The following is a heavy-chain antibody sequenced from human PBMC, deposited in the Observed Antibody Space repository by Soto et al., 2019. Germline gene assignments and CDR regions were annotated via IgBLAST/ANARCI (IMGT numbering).Heavy chain of an antibody. CDR3: ASACGDYSGDY. V-gene: IGHV1-8*01. J-gene: IGHJ4*02. CDR1: GYTFSSYD. D-gene: IGHD4-17*01. Sequence: QVQLVQSGAEVKKPGASVKVSCKASGYTFSSYDINWVRQATGQGLEWMGWMIPNSGKIGYAQKFQGRLTMTRNTTISTAYMELSSLRSEDTAVYYCASACGDYSGDYWGQGTLVTVSS. CDR2: MIPNSGKI.